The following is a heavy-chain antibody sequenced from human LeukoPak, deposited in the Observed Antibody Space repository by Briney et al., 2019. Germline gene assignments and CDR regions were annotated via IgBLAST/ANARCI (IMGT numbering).Heavy chain of an antibody. CDR3: ARDRDYYGSGSHYDAFDI. D-gene: IGHD3-10*01. CDR2: ISYDGSNK. V-gene: IGHV3-30*04. CDR1: GFTFSSYA. J-gene: IGHJ3*02. Sequence: GSLRLSCAASGFTFSSYAMHWVRQAPGKGLEWVAVISYDGSNKYYADSVKGRFTISRDNSKNTLYLQMNSLRAEDTAVYYCARDRDYYGSGSHYDAFDIWGQGTMVTVSS.